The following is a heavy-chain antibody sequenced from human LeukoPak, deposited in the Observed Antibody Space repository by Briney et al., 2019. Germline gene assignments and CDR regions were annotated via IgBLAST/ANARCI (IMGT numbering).Heavy chain of an antibody. CDR1: GGTFSSYA. Sequence: SVTVSCKASGGTFSSYAISWVRQAPGQGLEWMGGIIPIFGTANYAQKFQGRVTITADESTSTAYMELSSLRSEDTAVYYCARDLFSSSPAPGYYYYYGMDVWGQGTTVTVSS. CDR3: ARDLFSSSPAPGYYYYYGMDV. CDR2: IIPIFGTA. V-gene: IGHV1-69*13. J-gene: IGHJ6*02. D-gene: IGHD6-6*01.